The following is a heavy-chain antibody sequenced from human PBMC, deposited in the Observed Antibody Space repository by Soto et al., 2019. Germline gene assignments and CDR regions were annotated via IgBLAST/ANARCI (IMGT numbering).Heavy chain of an antibody. CDR2: IIPVFDTA. CDR3: ARAGNSFDCGSSNCYGLSDL. Sequence: QLVQSGSEVKSPGSSVRISCKTSGGTFSSFGFSWVRQVPGQGLEWMGGIIPVFDTAKYAQKFQDRLTISADGPTSTVYMELSSLRSEDTAMYFCARAGNSFDCGSSNCYGLSDLGGQGALVTVSS. J-gene: IGHJ4*02. D-gene: IGHD2-2*01. V-gene: IGHV1-69*01. CDR1: GGTFSSFG.